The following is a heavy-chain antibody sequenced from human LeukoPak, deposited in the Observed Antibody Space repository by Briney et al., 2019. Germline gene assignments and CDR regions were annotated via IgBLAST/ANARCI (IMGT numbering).Heavy chain of an antibody. J-gene: IGHJ5*02. Sequence: APVKVSCKASGYTFTDYYLHWVRQAPGQGLEWMGWISAYNGNTNYAQKLQGRVTMTTDTSTSTAYMELRSLRSDDTAVYYCARARRVAAAGLNWFDPWGQGTLVTVSS. CDR3: ARARRVAAAGLNWFDP. D-gene: IGHD6-13*01. V-gene: IGHV1-18*04. CDR1: GYTFTDYY. CDR2: ISAYNGNT.